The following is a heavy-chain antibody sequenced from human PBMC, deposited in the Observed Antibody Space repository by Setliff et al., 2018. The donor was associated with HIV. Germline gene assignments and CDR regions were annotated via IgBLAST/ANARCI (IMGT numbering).Heavy chain of an antibody. Sequence: PGGSLRLSCAASGFTFSNYEMNWVRQAPGKGLEWVSYISSSGTTIYYADSVKGRFTISRDNAKNSLYLQMNSLRAEDTAVYYCARAYTYSSGWYSGVHFDYWGQGTLVTVSS. V-gene: IGHV3-48*03. J-gene: IGHJ4*02. CDR3: ARAYTYSSGWYSGVHFDY. D-gene: IGHD6-19*01. CDR2: ISSSGTTI. CDR1: GFTFSNYE.